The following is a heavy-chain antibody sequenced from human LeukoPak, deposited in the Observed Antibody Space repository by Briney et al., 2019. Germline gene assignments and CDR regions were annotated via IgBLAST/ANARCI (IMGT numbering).Heavy chain of an antibody. Sequence: PSETLTLTCVVSGGSVSGYYWGWIRQPPGRGLEWIGYVYYSGSTNYNPSFKSRITISVDTSRNQFSLQLSSVTAADTAVYYCARIHRYCSGGACYVLDNWGQGTLVAVSS. J-gene: IGHJ4*02. V-gene: IGHV4-59*02. D-gene: IGHD2-15*01. CDR3: ARIHRYCSGGACYVLDN. CDR1: GGSVSGYY. CDR2: VYYSGST.